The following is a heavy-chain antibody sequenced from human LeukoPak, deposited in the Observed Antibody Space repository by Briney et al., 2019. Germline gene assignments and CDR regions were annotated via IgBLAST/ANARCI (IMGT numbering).Heavy chain of an antibody. V-gene: IGHV3-23*01. Sequence: GGSLRLSCAPSGFTFNINAMSWVRQAPGKGLEWVSVISDNGGSTYYADSVKGRFTISRDNSKNTLYLQMNSLRAEDTAVYYCAKVGIVVGGDYYDYWGQGTLVTVSS. D-gene: IGHD3-22*01. J-gene: IGHJ4*02. CDR3: AKVGIVVGGDYYDY. CDR2: ISDNGGST. CDR1: GFTFNINA.